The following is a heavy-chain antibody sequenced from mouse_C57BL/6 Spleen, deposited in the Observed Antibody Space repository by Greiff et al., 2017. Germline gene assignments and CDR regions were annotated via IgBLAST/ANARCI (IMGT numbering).Heavy chain of an antibody. Sequence: VQLQQPGAELVKPGASVQMSCKASGYTFTSYWITWVKQRPGQGLEWIGDIYPGSGSTNYNEKFKSKATLTADTSASTAYMQLSSLTAEDSAVYYCAKRGNYYGNQGAMDYWGQGTSVTVSS. V-gene: IGHV1-55*01. CDR2: IYPGSGST. CDR1: GYTFTSYW. J-gene: IGHJ4*01. D-gene: IGHD2-1*01. CDR3: AKRGNYYGNQGAMDY.